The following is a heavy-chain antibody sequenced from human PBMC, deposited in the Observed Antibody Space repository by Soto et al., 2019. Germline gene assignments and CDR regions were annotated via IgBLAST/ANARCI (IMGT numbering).Heavy chain of an antibody. J-gene: IGHJ5*02. V-gene: IGHV4-59*08. D-gene: IGHD1-26*01. Sequence: SETLSLTCTVSGSTISSYYWSWIRQPPGKGQEWIGYNYYSGSTNYNPSNKSRVTISTDPSRNQYSLKLSSVTVADTSVYYCARQFLGPKVGWLDPWGQGTLVTVSS. CDR2: NYYSGST. CDR3: ARQFLGPKVGWLDP. CDR1: GSTISSYY.